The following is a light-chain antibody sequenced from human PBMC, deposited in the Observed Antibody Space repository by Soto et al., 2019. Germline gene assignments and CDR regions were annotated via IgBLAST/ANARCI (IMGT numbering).Light chain of an antibody. CDR3: LQYESYPPA. Sequence: DIQMTQSPSSLSASVGDRVTITCRASQVIRDSLAWFQQKPGKVPKSLIYAASTLQSGVPSKFSGSGSGTDFTLTISSLQPEDVATYYCLQYESYPPAFGGGTKVVI. CDR2: AAS. V-gene: IGKV1-16*02. J-gene: IGKJ4*01. CDR1: QVIRDS.